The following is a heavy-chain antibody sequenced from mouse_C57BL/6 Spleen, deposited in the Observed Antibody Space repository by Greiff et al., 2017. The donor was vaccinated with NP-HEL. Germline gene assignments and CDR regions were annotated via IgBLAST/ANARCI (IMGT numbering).Heavy chain of an antibody. V-gene: IGHV1-81*01. CDR1: GYTFTSYG. J-gene: IGHJ4*01. Sequence: VQLQQSGAELARPGASVKLSCKASGYTFTSYGISWVKQRTGQGLEWIGEIYPRSGNTYYNGKFKGKATLTADKSSSTAYMELRSLTSEDSAVYFCASPFYGTGAMDYWGQGTSVTVSS. CDR3: ASPFYGTGAMDY. D-gene: IGHD1-1*01. CDR2: IYPRSGNT.